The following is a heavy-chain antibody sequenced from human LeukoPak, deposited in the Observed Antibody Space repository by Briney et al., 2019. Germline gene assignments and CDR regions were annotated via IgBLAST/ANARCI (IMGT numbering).Heavy chain of an antibody. CDR2: IKQDVNEK. CDR3: ARESRGYDILTGKYHRGYYSYYMDV. Sequence: GGSLRLSCAASGFTFNSYWMSWVRQAPGKGLEWVANIKQDVNEKYYVDSVKGRFTISRDNAKNSLYLQMNSLRAEDTAVYYCARESRGYDILTGKYHRGYYSYYMDVWGKGTTVTVSS. V-gene: IGHV3-7*01. D-gene: IGHD3-9*01. J-gene: IGHJ6*03. CDR1: GFTFNSYW.